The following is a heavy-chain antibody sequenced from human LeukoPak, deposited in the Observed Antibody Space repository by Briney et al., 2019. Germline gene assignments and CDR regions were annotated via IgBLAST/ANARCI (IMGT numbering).Heavy chain of an antibody. CDR3: ARQGAPTAMVDNYYMDV. J-gene: IGHJ6*03. CDR1: GGSFSGYY. CDR2: INHSGST. Sequence: SETLSLTCAVYGGSFSGYYWSWIRQPPGKGLEWLGEINHSGSTNYNPSLKSRVTISVDTSKNQFSLKLSSVTAADTAVYYCARQGAPTAMVDNYYMDVWGKGTTVTVSS. D-gene: IGHD5-18*01. V-gene: IGHV4-34*01.